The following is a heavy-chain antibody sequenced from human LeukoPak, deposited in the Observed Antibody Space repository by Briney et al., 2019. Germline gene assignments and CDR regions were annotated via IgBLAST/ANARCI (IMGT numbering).Heavy chain of an antibody. J-gene: IGHJ4*02. CDR2: INPNSGGT. V-gene: IGHV1-2*02. CDR3: ARAGFGELF. CDR1: GGTFSSYT. Sequence: ASVKVSCKASGGTFSSYTISWVRQAPGQGLEWMGWINPNSGGTNYAQKFQGRVTMTRDTSISTAYMELSRLRSDDTAVYYCARAGFGELFWGQGTLVTVSS. D-gene: IGHD3-10*01.